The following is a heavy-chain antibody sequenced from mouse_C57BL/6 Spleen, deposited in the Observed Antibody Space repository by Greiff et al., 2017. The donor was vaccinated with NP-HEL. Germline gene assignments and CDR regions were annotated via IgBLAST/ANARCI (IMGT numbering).Heavy chain of an antibody. D-gene: IGHD3-2*02. CDR2: IDPSDSYT. V-gene: IGHV1-50*01. CDR1: GYTFTSYW. CDR3: ARWGLRLFAY. J-gene: IGHJ3*01. Sequence: QVQLQQPGAELVKPGASAKLSCKASGYTFTSYWMQWVKQRPGQGLEWIGEIDPSDSYTNYNQKFKGKATLTVDTSSSTAYMQLSSLTSEDSAVYYCARWGLRLFAYWGQGTLVTVSA.